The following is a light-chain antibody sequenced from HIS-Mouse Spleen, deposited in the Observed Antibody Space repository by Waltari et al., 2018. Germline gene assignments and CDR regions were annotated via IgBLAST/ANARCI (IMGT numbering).Light chain of an antibody. CDR3: QQLNSYPWT. V-gene: IGKV1-9*01. Sequence: DIQLTQSPSFLSASVGDSVTITCRASQGISSYLAWYQKKPGKAPKLLFYAASTLQSGVPSRFSGSGSGTEFTLTISSLQPEDFATYYCQQLNSYPWTFGQGTKVEIK. CDR2: AAS. J-gene: IGKJ1*01. CDR1: QGISSY.